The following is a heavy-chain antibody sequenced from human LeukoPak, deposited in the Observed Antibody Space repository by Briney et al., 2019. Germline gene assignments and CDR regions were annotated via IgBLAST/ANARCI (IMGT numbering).Heavy chain of an antibody. Sequence: ASVKVSFKASGYTFTSYAMNWVRQAPGQGLEWMGWINTNTGNPTYAQGFTGRFVFSLDTSVSTAYLQISSLKAEDTAVYYCAREDRRSGYPHDYYYYGMDVWGQGTTVTVSS. V-gene: IGHV7-4-1*02. CDR1: GYTFTSYA. CDR2: INTNTGNP. D-gene: IGHD3-3*01. CDR3: AREDRRSGYPHDYYYYGMDV. J-gene: IGHJ6*02.